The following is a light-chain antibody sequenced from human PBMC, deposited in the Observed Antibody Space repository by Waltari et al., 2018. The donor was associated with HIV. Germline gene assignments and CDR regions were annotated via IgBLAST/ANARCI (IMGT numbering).Light chain of an antibody. CDR1: NIERKS. CDR3: QVWDSTSDHVL. Sequence: SSLLTQTPSVSVAPGKTARITCGGKNIERKSVHLYQQKPGQAPLLVIYYDTDRPSGIPERFSGSNSGNTATLTISRVGDGDEADYYCQVWDSTSDHVLFGGGTRLTVL. V-gene: IGLV3-21*04. J-gene: IGLJ2*01. CDR2: YDT.